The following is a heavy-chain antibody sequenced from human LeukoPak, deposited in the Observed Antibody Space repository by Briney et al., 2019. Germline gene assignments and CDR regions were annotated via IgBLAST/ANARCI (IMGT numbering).Heavy chain of an antibody. J-gene: IGHJ4*02. CDR2: ISAAGDTT. D-gene: IGHD5-12*01. Sequence: GGSLRLSCAASGFTFSSYSMNWVRQAPGKGLEWVSAISAAGDTTYHADSVKGRFTISRDKSKNTLYLQMSSLRADDTAVYYCATRPSGYPYNFDYWGQGTLITVSS. CDR1: GFTFSSYS. V-gene: IGHV3-23*01. CDR3: ATRPSGYPYNFDY.